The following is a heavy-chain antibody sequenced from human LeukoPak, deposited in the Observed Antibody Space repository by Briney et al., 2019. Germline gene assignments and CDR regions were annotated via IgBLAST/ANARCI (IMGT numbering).Heavy chain of an antibody. V-gene: IGHV1-2*02. D-gene: IGHD3-22*01. CDR2: INPNSDGT. CDR1: GYTFTVYY. J-gene: IGHJ1*01. Sequence: ASVTVSCTASGYTFTVYYMHWVRQAPGQGLEWMGWINPNSDGTNYAQKFQGRVTMTRDTSISTAYMELSRLRSDDTAVYYCARVEGGWDSSGYYFEYFQDWGPGTLVTVSS. CDR3: ARVEGGWDSSGYYFEYFQD.